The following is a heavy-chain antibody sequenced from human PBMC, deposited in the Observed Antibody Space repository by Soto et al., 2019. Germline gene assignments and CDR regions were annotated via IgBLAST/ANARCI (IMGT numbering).Heavy chain of an antibody. Sequence: ASVKVSCKTSGYTFTDYGISWVRQAPGQGLEWMGWISTAHSDVGYAQKFQGRFTTTTDKSTSTAYMELRSLTSDDTAVYFCARDLTYIRQYWGQGTLVTVSS. V-gene: IGHV1-18*01. CDR1: GYTFTDYG. J-gene: IGHJ4*02. CDR2: ISTAHSDV. CDR3: ARDLTYIRQY. D-gene: IGHD2-2*02.